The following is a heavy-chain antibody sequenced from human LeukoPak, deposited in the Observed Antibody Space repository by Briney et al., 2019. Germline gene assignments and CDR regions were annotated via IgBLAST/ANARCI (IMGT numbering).Heavy chain of an antibody. J-gene: IGHJ4*02. CDR1: GFIFSNYG. CDR2: IRYDGTNE. V-gene: IGHV3-30*02. D-gene: IGHD2-2*01. CDR3: AKVLLSYCSSTSCYFPLDS. Sequence: GGSLRLSCAASGFIFSNYGMHWVRQAPGKGLEWVAFIRYDGTNEYYADSGKGRFTSSRDNSRDTLYLQMNSLTEDDTAVYYCAKVLLSYCSSTSCYFPLDSWGQGTLVTVSS.